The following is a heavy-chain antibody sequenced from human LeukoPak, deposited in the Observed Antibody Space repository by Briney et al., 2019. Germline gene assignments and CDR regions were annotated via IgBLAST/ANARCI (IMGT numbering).Heavy chain of an antibody. Sequence: SVKVSCKASGGTFNSYAINWVRQAPGQGLEWMGGIIPIFGTTNYARKFRGRVTLTADKSTRTAYMELSSLRSEDTAVYYCARYGSNYYDSSGYFSYWGQGTLVTVSS. D-gene: IGHD3-22*01. CDR2: IIPIFGTT. V-gene: IGHV1-69*06. CDR3: ARYGSNYYDSSGYFSY. J-gene: IGHJ4*02. CDR1: GGTFNSYA.